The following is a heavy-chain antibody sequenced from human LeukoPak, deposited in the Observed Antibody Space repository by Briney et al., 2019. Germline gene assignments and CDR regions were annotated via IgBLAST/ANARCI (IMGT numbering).Heavy chain of an antibody. D-gene: IGHD2-2*01. CDR2: INTYSGYT. Sequence: ASVKVSCKASGYSFSNNHIHWVRQAPGQGLEWMGWINTYSGYTNYAQSFQGRVTLTTDTSTSTANMELRNLRSDDTAVYYCARSVIPSARHYYFYMDVWGEGSTVTVSS. CDR1: GYSFSNNH. CDR3: ARSVIPSARHYYFYMDV. V-gene: IGHV1-18*01. J-gene: IGHJ6*03.